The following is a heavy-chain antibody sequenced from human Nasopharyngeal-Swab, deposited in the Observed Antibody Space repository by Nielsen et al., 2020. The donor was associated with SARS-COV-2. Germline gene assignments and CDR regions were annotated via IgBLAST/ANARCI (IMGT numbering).Heavy chain of an antibody. CDR3: ARDDYGDYGGWFDP. CDR2: IYHSGST. Sequence: RQAPGKGLEWVGSIYHSGSTYYNPALKRRVTISVDTSKNHFSLKLSSVTAADTAVYYCARDDYGDYGGWFDPWGQGTLVTVSS. V-gene: IGHV4-38-2*02. J-gene: IGHJ5*02. D-gene: IGHD4-17*01.